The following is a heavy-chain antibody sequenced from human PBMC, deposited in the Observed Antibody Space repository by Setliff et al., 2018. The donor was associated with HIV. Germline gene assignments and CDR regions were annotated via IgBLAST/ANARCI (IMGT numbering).Heavy chain of an antibody. D-gene: IGHD2-15*01. CDR3: ARQGDPVYGGSSGVFDC. Sequence: SETLSLTCTVSGGSISSSSYYWGWIRQPPGKGLEWIGSIYYSGSTYYNPSLKSRVTISVDTSKNHFSLKLTSVTAADTAVYYCARQGDPVYGGSSGVFDCWGQGTLVTVSS. CDR1: GGSISSSSYY. V-gene: IGHV4-39*01. CDR2: IYYSGST. J-gene: IGHJ4*02.